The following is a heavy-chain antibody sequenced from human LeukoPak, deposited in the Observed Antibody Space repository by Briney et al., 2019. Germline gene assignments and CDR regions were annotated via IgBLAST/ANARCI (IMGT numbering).Heavy chain of an antibody. V-gene: IGHV1-46*01. CDR1: GYTFTSYY. CDR2: INPSGGST. D-gene: IGHD3-10*01. Sequence: GASVKVSCKASGYTFTSYYMHWVRQAPGQGLEWMGIINPSGGSTSYAQKFQGRVTMTRDTSTSTVYMELSSLRSEDTAVYYCARIHYYGSGIYPQYYFDYWGQGTLVPSPQ. CDR3: ARIHYYGSGIYPQYYFDY. J-gene: IGHJ4*02.